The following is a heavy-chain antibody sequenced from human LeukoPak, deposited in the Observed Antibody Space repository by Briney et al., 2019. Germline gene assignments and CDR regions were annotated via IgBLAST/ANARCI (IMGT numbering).Heavy chain of an antibody. D-gene: IGHD5-18*01. Sequence: GGSLRLSCAASGFTFSSYSMNWVRQAPGKGLEWVSYISSSSSTIYYADSGKGRFTISRDNAKNSLYLQMNSLRAEDTAVYYCAREDVDTAIQRRFDYWGQGTLVTVSS. CDR2: ISSSSSTI. CDR3: AREDVDTAIQRRFDY. J-gene: IGHJ4*02. CDR1: GFTFSSYS. V-gene: IGHV3-48*01.